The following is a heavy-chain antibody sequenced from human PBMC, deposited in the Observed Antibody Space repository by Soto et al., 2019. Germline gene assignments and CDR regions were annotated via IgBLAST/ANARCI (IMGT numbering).Heavy chain of an antibody. J-gene: IGHJ6*02. V-gene: IGHV3-30*18. CDR3: VKDGSSGWPYFGDMDV. Sequence: QVQLVESGGGVVQPGRSLRLSCAASGFTFSSYGMHWVRQAPGKGLEWVAVILYGGSKKYYADSVKGRFTISRDNSKNTMYLQMSSLRGEDTALYYCVKDGSSGWPYFGDMDVWGRGTTVTVSS. CDR2: ILYGGSKK. D-gene: IGHD6-19*01. CDR1: GFTFSSYG.